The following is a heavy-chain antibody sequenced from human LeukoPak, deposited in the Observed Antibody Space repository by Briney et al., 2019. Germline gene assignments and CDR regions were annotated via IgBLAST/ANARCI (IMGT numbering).Heavy chain of an antibody. CDR3: ARNKAHLGYCSGGSCYSRSVWFDP. J-gene: IGHJ5*02. D-gene: IGHD2-15*01. Sequence: SETLSLTCAVLGGSFSGYYWSWIRQPPGKGLEWIGEINHSGSTNYNPSLKSRVTISVDTSKNQFSLKLSSVTAADTAVYYCARNKAHLGYCSGGSCYSRSVWFDPWGQGTLVTVSS. CDR1: GGSFSGYY. V-gene: IGHV4-34*01. CDR2: INHSGST.